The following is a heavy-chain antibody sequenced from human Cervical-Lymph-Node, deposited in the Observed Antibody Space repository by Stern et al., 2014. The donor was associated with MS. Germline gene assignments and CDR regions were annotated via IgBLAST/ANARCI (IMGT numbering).Heavy chain of an antibody. V-gene: IGHV1-46*01. CDR1: GYTFTSYY. CDR3: ARDLIPVTGYYKRGFDY. CDR2: INPSGGST. J-gene: IGHJ4*02. D-gene: IGHD3-9*01. Sequence: QVQLVQSGAEVKKPGASVKVSCKASGYTFTSYYMHWVRQAPGQGLEWMGIINPSGGSTSYAQKFQGRVTMTRDTSTSTVYMELSSLRSEDTAVYYCARDLIPVTGYYKRGFDYWGQGTLVTVSS.